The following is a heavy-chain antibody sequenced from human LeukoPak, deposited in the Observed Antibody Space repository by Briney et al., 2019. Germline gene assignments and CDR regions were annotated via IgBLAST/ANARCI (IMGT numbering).Heavy chain of an antibody. Sequence: SETLSLTCTVSGGSVSSGSYYWSWIRQPPGKGLEWIGYIYYSGSTNYNPSLKSRVTISVDTSKNQFSLKLSSVTAADTAVYYCARGGAARLHFQNWGQGTLVTVSS. CDR1: GGSVSSGSYY. CDR2: IYYSGST. J-gene: IGHJ1*01. CDR3: ARGGAARLHFQN. V-gene: IGHV4-61*01. D-gene: IGHD6-6*01.